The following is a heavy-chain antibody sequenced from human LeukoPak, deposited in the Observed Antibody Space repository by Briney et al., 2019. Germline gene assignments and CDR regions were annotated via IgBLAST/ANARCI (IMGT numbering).Heavy chain of an antibody. CDR3: ARGPYCSGGSCYHFDY. Sequence: GASVKVSCKASGYTFTSYDINWVRQAPGQGLEWMGIINPSGGNTSYAQKFQGRVTMTRDTSTSTVYMELSSLRSEDTAVYYCARGPYCSGGSCYHFDYWGQGTLVTVSS. V-gene: IGHV1-46*01. CDR2: INPSGGNT. D-gene: IGHD2-15*01. CDR1: GYTFTSYD. J-gene: IGHJ4*02.